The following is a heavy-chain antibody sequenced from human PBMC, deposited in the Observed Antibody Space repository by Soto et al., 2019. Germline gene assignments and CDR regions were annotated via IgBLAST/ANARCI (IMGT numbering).Heavy chain of an antibody. CDR3: TTEGITMVRGTRAYFDY. Sequence: GGSLRLSCAASGFTFSNAWMSWVRQAPGKGLEWVGRIKSKTDGGTTDYAAPVKGRFTISRDDSKNTLYLQMNSLKTEDTAVYYCTTEGITMVRGTRAYFDYWGQGTLVTVSS. D-gene: IGHD3-10*01. CDR2: IKSKTDGGTT. CDR1: GFTFSNAW. J-gene: IGHJ4*02. V-gene: IGHV3-15*01.